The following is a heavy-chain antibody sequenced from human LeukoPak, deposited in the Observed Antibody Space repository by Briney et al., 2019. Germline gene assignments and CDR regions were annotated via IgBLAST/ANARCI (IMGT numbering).Heavy chain of an antibody. CDR3: ARDPGGVGATGY. CDR1: GYSISSGYY. V-gene: IGHV4-38-2*02. Sequence: SETLSPTCAVSGYSISSGYYWGWIRQPPGKGLEWIGSIYHSGSTYYNPSLKSRVTISVDTSKNQFSLKLSSVTAADTAVYYCARDPGGVGATGYWGQGTLVTVSS. CDR2: IYHSGST. D-gene: IGHD1-26*01. J-gene: IGHJ4*02.